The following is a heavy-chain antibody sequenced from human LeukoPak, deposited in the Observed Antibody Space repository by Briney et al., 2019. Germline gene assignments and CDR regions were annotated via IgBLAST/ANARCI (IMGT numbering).Heavy chain of an antibody. CDR1: GYTLTELS. J-gene: IGHJ3*02. D-gene: IGHD2-2*01. CDR2: FDPEDGET. CDR3: ARAPVRGVVPAASFQSAFDI. V-gene: IGHV1-24*01. Sequence: VASVKVSCKVSGYTLTELSMHWVRQAPGKGLEWMGGFDPEDGETIYAQKFQGRVTMTEDTSTDTAYMELSSLRSEDTAVYYCARAPVRGVVPAASFQSAFDIWGQGTMVTVSS.